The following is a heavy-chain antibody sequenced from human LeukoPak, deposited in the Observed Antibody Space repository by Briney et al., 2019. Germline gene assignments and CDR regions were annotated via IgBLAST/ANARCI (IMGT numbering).Heavy chain of an antibody. J-gene: IGHJ4*02. D-gene: IGHD3-22*01. CDR2: ISSSSSYI. Sequence: GGSLRLSCAASGFTFSSYSMNWVRQAPGKGLEWVSSISSSSSYIYYADSVKGRFTISRDNAKNSLYLQMNSLRAEDTAVYYCARERNPMYDSSGYYGYWGQGTLVTVSS. V-gene: IGHV3-21*01. CDR1: GFTFSSYS. CDR3: ARERNPMYDSSGYYGY.